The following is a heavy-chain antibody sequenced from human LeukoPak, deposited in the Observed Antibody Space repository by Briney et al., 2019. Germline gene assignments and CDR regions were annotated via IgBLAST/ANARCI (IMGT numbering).Heavy chain of an antibody. CDR2: ISAYNGNT. CDR1: GYTFTIYG. Sequence: ASVTVSCTASGYTFTIYGISWVRQAPGQGLEWMGWISAYNGNTNYAQKLQGRVTMTTDTSTSTAYMELRSLRSDDTAVYYCARGAYLGYCTNGVCYFRSYYFDYWGQGTLVTVSS. CDR3: ARGAYLGYCTNGVCYFRSYYFDY. J-gene: IGHJ4*02. D-gene: IGHD2-8*01. V-gene: IGHV1-18*01.